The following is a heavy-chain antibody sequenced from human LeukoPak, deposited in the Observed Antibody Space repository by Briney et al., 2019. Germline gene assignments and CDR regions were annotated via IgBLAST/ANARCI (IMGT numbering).Heavy chain of an antibody. CDR1: GYTFTGYY. Sequence: PGGSLRLSCAASGYTFTGYYMHWVRQAPGQGLEWMGWINPNSGGTNYAQKFQGRVTMTRDTSISTAYMELSRLRSDDTAVYYCASSYSSGWLGMDVWGQGTTVTVSS. CDR2: INPNSGGT. J-gene: IGHJ6*02. D-gene: IGHD6-19*01. CDR3: ASSYSSGWLGMDV. V-gene: IGHV1-2*02.